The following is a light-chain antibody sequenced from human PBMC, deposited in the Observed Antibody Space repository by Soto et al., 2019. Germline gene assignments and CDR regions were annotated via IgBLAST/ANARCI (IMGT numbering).Light chain of an antibody. CDR1: QGINKW. Sequence: DIQMTQSPSSVSASVGDRVTITCRASQGINKWLAWYQQKPGKAPELLIYAVSYLQRGVASRYSGSGSGTDFTLTSSSLQPEDCSTYCCKQSRAFPLTFVGGTKVEIK. V-gene: IGKV1-12*01. CDR3: KQSRAFPLT. CDR2: AVS. J-gene: IGKJ4*01.